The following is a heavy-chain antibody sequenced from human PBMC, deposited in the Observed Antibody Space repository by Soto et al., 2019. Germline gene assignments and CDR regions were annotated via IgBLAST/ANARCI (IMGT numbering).Heavy chain of an antibody. CDR1: GFTFSNYW. Sequence: EVQLVESGGGLVQPGGSLRLSCSASGFTFSNYWMNWVRQAPGKGLEWVANIKPEGGEEYYVDSVKGRFTMSRDNAKNSLYLQMNNLRDDDTALYYCVRDAHRGGDYDYWGQGALVTVSS. V-gene: IGHV3-7*01. J-gene: IGHJ4*02. CDR3: VRDAHRGGDYDY. D-gene: IGHD3-16*01. CDR2: IKPEGGEE.